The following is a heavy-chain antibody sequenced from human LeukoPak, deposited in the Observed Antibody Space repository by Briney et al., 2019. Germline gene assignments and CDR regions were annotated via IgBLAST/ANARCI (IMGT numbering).Heavy chain of an antibody. CDR3: AKGLRGYSYAFDY. J-gene: IGHJ4*02. CDR1: GLTFFVFA. D-gene: IGHD5-18*01. CDR2: ISWNSGSI. V-gene: IGHV3-9*01. Sequence: ALGTPFAPPGLTFFVFARTWVRQPPGRGRGWGSSISWNSGSIGYADSVKGRFTISRDNAKNSLYLQMNSLTAEDTALYYCAKGLRGYSYAFDYWGQGTLVTVSS.